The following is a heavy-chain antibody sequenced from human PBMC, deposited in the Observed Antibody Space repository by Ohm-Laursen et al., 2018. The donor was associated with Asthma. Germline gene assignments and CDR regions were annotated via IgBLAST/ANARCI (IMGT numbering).Heavy chain of an antibody. J-gene: IGHJ1*01. CDR3: ARIGPEWELPGREYSLHH. CDR2: ISTASSFI. CDR1: GFSFSTYT. D-gene: IGHD1-26*01. Sequence: SLRLSCAASGFSFSTYTLNWVRQIPGKGLEWVASISTASSFIYYADSVRGRFTTSRDNARNSVYLQMNSLRAEDTALYYCARIGPEWELPGREYSLHHWGQGTQVTVSS. V-gene: IGHV3-21*01.